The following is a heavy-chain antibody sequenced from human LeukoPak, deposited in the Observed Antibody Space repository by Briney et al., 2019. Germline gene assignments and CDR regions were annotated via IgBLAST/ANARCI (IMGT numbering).Heavy chain of an antibody. J-gene: IGHJ4*02. CDR2: ISGSGGST. CDR3: ARAKPKNMVRGLIMRRESRYYFDY. D-gene: IGHD3-10*01. CDR1: GFTFSSYG. Sequence: GGSLRLSCAASGFTFSSYGMSWVRQAPGKGLEWVSAISGSGGSTYYADAVKGRFTISRDNSKNTLYLQMNSLRAEDTAVYYCARAKPKNMVRGLIMRRESRYYFDYWGQGTLVTVSS. V-gene: IGHV3-23*01.